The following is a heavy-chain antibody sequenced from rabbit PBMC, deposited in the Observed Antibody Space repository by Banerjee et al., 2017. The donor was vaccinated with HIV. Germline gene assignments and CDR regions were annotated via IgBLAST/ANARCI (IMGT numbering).Heavy chain of an antibody. CDR2: IYSSNGDK. D-gene: IGHD1-1*01. Sequence: ESGGDLVKPEGSLTLTCKASGSDISSNAMCWVRQAPGKGLELIACIYSSNGDKWYATWAKGRFTISKASWTTVTLQMTSLTAADTASYFCSRGRYGNTNTYYVLWGQGTLVTVS. CDR3: SRGRYGNTNTYYVL. J-gene: IGHJ4*01. V-gene: IGHV1S45*01. CDR1: GSDISSNA.